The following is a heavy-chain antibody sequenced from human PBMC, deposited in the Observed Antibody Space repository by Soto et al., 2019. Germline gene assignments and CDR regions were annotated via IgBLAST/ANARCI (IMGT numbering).Heavy chain of an antibody. CDR2: ISAYNGNT. V-gene: IGHV1-18*01. Sequence: ASVKVSCKASGYTFTSYGISWVRQAPGQGLEWMGWISAYNGNTNYAQKLQGRVTMTTDISTSTAYMELRSLRSDDTAVYYCARDSLLLGRGDYWGQGTLVTVSS. D-gene: IGHD3-22*01. J-gene: IGHJ4*02. CDR3: ARDSLLLGRGDY. CDR1: GYTFTSYG.